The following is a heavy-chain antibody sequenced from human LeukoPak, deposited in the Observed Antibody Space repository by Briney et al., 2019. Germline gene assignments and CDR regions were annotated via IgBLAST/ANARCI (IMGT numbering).Heavy chain of an antibody. CDR2: INSDGSTT. CDR1: GFTFSSYW. V-gene: IGHV3-74*01. CDR3: ARDTADDAFDI. J-gene: IGHJ3*02. Sequence: GGSLRLSCAASGFTFSSYWMHWVRQAPGKGLVWVSRINSDGSTTSYADSVKGRFTISRDNAKNMLYLQMNSLRAEDTAVYYCARDTADDAFDIWGQGTMVTVSS.